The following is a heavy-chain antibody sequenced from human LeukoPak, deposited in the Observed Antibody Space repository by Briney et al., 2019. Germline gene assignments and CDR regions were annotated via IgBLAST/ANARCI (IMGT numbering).Heavy chain of an antibody. CDR1: GGSISSSNW. CDR2: IYYSGST. J-gene: IGHJ4*02. Sequence: KPSETLSLTCAVSGGSISSSNWWGWVRQPPGKGLGWMGEIYYSGSTYYNPSIKSRVTISVDTSKNQFSLKLSSVTAADTAVYYCARPQYDILTGYFPSWGQGTLVTVSS. D-gene: IGHD3-9*01. V-gene: IGHV4-4*02. CDR3: ARPQYDILTGYFPS.